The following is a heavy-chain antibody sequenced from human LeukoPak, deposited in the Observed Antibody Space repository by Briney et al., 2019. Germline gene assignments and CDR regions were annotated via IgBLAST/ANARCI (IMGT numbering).Heavy chain of an antibody. D-gene: IGHD3-10*01. CDR2: IYYSGST. CDR3: ARDHETYYYGSGSHDY. V-gene: IGHV4-39*07. CDR1: GGSISSSSYY. Sequence: SETLSLTCTVSGGSISSSSYYWGWIRQPPGKGLEWIGSIYYSGSTNYNPSLKSRVTMSVDTSKNQFSLKLSSVTAADTAVYYCARDHETYYYGSGSHDYWGQGTLVTVSS. J-gene: IGHJ4*02.